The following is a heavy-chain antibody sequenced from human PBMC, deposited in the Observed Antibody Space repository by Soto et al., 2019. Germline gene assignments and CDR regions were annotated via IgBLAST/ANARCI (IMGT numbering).Heavy chain of an antibody. J-gene: IGHJ5*02. D-gene: IGHD6-13*01. CDR3: ARAAATDNWFDP. CDR1: GGSFSGYY. CDR2: INHSGST. Sequence: SETLSLTCAVYGGSFSGYYWSWIRQPPGKGLEWIGEINHSGSTNYNPSLKSRVTISVDTSKNQFSLKLSSVTAADTAVYYCARAAATDNWFDPWGQGTLVTVSS. V-gene: IGHV4-34*01.